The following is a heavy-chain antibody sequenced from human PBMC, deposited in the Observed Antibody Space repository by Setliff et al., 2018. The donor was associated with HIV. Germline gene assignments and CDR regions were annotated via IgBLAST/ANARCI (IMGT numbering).Heavy chain of an antibody. CDR2: INAGNGDT. J-gene: IGHJ4*02. CDR3: ATAEGERMSRAYYDFWSGYSVY. Sequence: ASVKVSCKTPGYSFTNYAIHWVRQAPGQRLEWMGWINAGNGDTKYSQKFQGRVTITSDTSASTAYMELSSLRSEDTAVYYCATAEGERMSRAYYDFWSGYSVYWGQGTLVTVSS. V-gene: IGHV1-3*01. D-gene: IGHD3-3*01. CDR1: GYSFTNYA.